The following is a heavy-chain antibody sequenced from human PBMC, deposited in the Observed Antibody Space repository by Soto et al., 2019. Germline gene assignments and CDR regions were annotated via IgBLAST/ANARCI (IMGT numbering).Heavy chain of an antibody. CDR1: SGPFSGYY. D-gene: IGHD1-1*01. V-gene: IGHV4-34*01. J-gene: IGHJ3*02. Sequence: QVQLQQWGAGLLKPSETLSLTCAVSSGPFSGYYWSWIRQSPGKGLEWIGEISHSGSTNYNPSLKSRVTISVDTSKNQFSLKLSSVTAADTAVYYCAISYITNDAFDIWGQGTVVNVSS. CDR3: AISYITNDAFDI. CDR2: ISHSGST.